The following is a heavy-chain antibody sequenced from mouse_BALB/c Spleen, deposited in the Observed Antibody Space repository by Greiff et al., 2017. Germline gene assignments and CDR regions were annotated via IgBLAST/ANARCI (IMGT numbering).Heavy chain of an antibody. CDR2: ISSGGSYT. Sequence: EVKLVESGGGLVKPGGSLKLSCAASRFTFSSYAMSWVRQTPEKRLEWVATISSGGSYTYYPDSVKGRFTISRDNAKNTLYLQMSSLRSEDTAMYYCARHGDYYGSSYFDYWGQGTTLTVSS. J-gene: IGHJ2*01. D-gene: IGHD1-1*01. CDR3: ARHGDYYGSSYFDY. CDR1: RFTFSSYA. V-gene: IGHV5-9-3*01.